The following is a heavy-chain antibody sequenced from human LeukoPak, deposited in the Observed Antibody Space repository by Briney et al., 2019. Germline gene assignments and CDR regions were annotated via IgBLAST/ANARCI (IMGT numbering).Heavy chain of an antibody. CDR3: ATPDVRLRYFDWSPNE. D-gene: IGHD3-9*01. Sequence: GGSLRLSCVVSGFTFSDYHMTWIRQAPGKGLEWISYISSGGSTIHYADSVQGRFIISRDNANSSLSLQMNSLRADDTAVYYCATPDVRLRYFDWSPNEWGQGTLVTVSS. J-gene: IGHJ4*02. V-gene: IGHV3-11*01. CDR2: ISSGGSTI. CDR1: GFTFSDYH.